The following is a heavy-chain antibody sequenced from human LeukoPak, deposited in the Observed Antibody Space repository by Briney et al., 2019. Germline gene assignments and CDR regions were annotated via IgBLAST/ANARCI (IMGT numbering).Heavy chain of an antibody. J-gene: IGHJ5*02. Sequence: PGGSLRLSSAASGFIFSSSWMSWVRQAPGKGLEWVAYIKQDGSEKYYVDSVKGRFTISRDNAKNSLYLQMNSLRAEDTAVYYCARDRMTYYDFWSGYYKKDWFDPWGQGTLVTVSS. CDR2: IKQDGSEK. CDR3: ARDRMTYYDFWSGYYKKDWFDP. CDR1: GFIFSSSW. V-gene: IGHV3-7*01. D-gene: IGHD3-3*01.